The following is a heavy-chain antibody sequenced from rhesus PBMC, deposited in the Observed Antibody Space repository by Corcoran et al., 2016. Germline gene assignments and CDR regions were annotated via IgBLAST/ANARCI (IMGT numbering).Heavy chain of an antibody. CDR3: ARDGGSWKGYFDY. Sequence: QVQLQESGPGVVKPSETLSLTCAVSGYSISSGYDWSWIRQPPGKGLEWIGYIYGSSGSTHYNPSLKNRVTISKDTSKIQFSLKLSSVTAADTAVYYCARDGGSWKGYFDYWGQGVLVTVSS. CDR2: IYGSSGST. V-gene: IGHV4-76*01. CDR1: GYSISSGYD. J-gene: IGHJ4*01. D-gene: IGHD6-25*01.